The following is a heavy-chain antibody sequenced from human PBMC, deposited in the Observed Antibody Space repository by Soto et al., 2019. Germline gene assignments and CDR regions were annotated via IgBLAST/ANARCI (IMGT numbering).Heavy chain of an antibody. CDR1: GFTFSSYA. Sequence: GGSLRLSCAASGFTFSSYAMHWVRQAPGKGLEWVAVISYDGSNKYYADSVKGRFTISRDNSKNTLYLQMNSLRAEDTAVYYCARDRSGRPSSTLYGMDVWGQGTTVTVSS. V-gene: IGHV3-30-3*01. J-gene: IGHJ6*02. CDR2: ISYDGSNK. CDR3: ARDRSGRPSSTLYGMDV. D-gene: IGHD2-2*01.